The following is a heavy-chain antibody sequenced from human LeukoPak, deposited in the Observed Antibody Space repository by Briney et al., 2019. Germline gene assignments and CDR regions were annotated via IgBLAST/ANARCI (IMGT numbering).Heavy chain of an antibody. J-gene: IGHJ5*02. CDR3: ARGYSSGWYGWFDP. CDR2: MNPNSGNT. CDR1: GDTFTSYD. D-gene: IGHD6-19*01. Sequence: ASVKVSCKASGDTFTSYDINWVRQATGQGLEWMGWMNPNSGNTGYAQKFQGRVTMARNTSITTAYMELSSLRSEDTAVYYCARGYSSGWYGWFDPWGQGTLVTVSS. V-gene: IGHV1-8*01.